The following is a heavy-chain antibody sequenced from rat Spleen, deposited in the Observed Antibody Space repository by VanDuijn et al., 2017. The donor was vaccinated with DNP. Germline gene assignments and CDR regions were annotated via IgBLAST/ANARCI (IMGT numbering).Heavy chain of an antibody. J-gene: IGHJ2*01. Sequence: EVQLVESGGGLVQPGRSLKLSCAASGFTFSAYYMAWVRQAPAKGLEWVAYIGSPAYAPYYTDSVTGRFAIYRDNAKSTLYLQTNSVRSEDMATYYCVRWNSGHFDYWGQGVMVTVSS. V-gene: IGHV5-22*01. CDR1: GFTFSAYY. CDR2: IGSPAYAP. CDR3: VRWNSGHFDY. D-gene: IGHD4-3*01.